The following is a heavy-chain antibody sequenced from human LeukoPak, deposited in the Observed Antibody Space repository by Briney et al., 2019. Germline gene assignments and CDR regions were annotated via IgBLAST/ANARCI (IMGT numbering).Heavy chain of an antibody. CDR1: GYTFTSYG. CDR2: ISAYNGNT. D-gene: IGHD2-15*01. Sequence: ASVKVSCKASGYTFTSYGISWVRQAPGQGLEWMGWISAYNGNTNYAQKLQGRVTMTTDTSTSTAYMELSSLRSEDTAVYYCARAVVAATLEDYNWFDPWGQGTLVTVSS. CDR3: ARAVVAATLEDYNWFDP. J-gene: IGHJ5*02. V-gene: IGHV1-18*01.